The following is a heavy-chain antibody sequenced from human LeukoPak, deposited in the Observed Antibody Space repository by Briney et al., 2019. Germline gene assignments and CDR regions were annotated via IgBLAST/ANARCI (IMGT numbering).Heavy chain of an antibody. CDR3: AAVPGTTGWFDP. Sequence: PGGSLRLSCAASGFTFSSYGMHWVRQAPGKGLEWVAFIRYDGSNKYYADSVKGRFAISRDNSKNTLYLQMNSLRAEDTAVYYCAAVPGTTGWFDPWGQGTLVTVSS. J-gene: IGHJ5*02. V-gene: IGHV3-30*02. D-gene: IGHD6-19*01. CDR2: IRYDGSNK. CDR1: GFTFSSYG.